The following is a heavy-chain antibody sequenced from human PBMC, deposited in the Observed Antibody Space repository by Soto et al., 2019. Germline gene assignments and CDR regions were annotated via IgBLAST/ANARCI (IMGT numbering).Heavy chain of an antibody. V-gene: IGHV3-48*03. J-gene: IGHJ4*02. D-gene: IGHD1-26*01. CDR2: ISSSGSTI. Sequence: GSLLLSCAASGFTFSSYEMNWVRQAPGKGLEWVSYISSSGSTIYYADSVKGRFTISTDNAKNSLYLQMNSLRAEDTAVYYCARVSSESGSYSLAFDYWGQGTLVTVSS. CDR1: GFTFSSYE. CDR3: ARVSSESGSYSLAFDY.